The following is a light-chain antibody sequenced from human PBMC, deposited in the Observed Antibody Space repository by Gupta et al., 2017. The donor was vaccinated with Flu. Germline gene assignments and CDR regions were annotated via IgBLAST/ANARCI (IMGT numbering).Light chain of an antibody. J-gene: IGKJ1*01. CDR2: DAS. CDR1: QNVSSY. V-gene: IGKV3-11*01. Sequence: EIVLTQSPATLSLSPGERATLSCRASQNVSSYLAWYQQKPGQAPRLLIYDASNRATGIPARFSGSGSGTDFTLTISSLEPEDFAVYYCQQRSNWPPVTFGQGTKVEIK. CDR3: QQRSNWPPVT.